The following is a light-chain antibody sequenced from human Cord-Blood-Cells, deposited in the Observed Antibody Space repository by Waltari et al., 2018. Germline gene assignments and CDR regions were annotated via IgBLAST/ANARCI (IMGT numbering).Light chain of an antibody. V-gene: IGKV1-33*01. CDR1: QDISNY. CDR2: DAS. J-gene: IGKJ3*01. Sequence: DIQMTQSPSSLSASVGDRVTITCQASQDISNYLNWYQQKPGKAPKLLIYDASNLETGVPSRFSGSGSGTDFTFTISSVQPEDIATYYCQQYDNLRIFTFGPGTKVDIK. CDR3: QQYDNLRIFT.